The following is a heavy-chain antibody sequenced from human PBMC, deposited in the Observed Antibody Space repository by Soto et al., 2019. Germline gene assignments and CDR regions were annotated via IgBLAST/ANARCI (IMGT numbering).Heavy chain of an antibody. CDR3: SKPRQITSLLLYYFDY. J-gene: IGHJ4*02. Sequence: QVQLVESGGGVVQPGRSLRLSCAASGFTFSSYGMHWVRQAPGKGLEWVAVISYDGSNKYYADSVKGRFTISRDNSKNTLYLQMNSLRAEDTAVSYWSKPRQITSLLLYYFDYWGQGTRVTVSS. CDR1: GFTFSSYG. V-gene: IGHV3-30*18. D-gene: IGHD2-15*01. CDR2: ISYDGSNK.